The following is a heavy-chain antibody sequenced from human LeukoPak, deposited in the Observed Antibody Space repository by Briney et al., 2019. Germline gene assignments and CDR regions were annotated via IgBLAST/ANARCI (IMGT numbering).Heavy chain of an antibody. CDR1: GFTFSSYG. CDR3: AKDKASGSYTGDY. D-gene: IGHD3-10*01. Sequence: PGGSLRLSCAASGFTFSSYGMHWVRQAPGKGLEWVAFIRYDGSNKYYADSVKGRFTISRDNSKNTLYLQMNSLRAEDTAVYYCAKDKASGSYTGDYWGQGTLVTVSS. V-gene: IGHV3-30*02. J-gene: IGHJ4*02. CDR2: IRYDGSNK.